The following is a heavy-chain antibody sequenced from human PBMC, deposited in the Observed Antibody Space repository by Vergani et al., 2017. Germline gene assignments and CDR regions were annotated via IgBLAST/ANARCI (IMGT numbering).Heavy chain of an antibody. J-gene: IGHJ4*02. D-gene: IGHD3-22*01. CDR2: ISGSGGST. CDR1: GFTFSSYA. Sequence: EVQLLESGGGLVQPGGSLRLSCAASGFTFSSYAMSWVRQAPGKGLEWVSAISGSGGSTYYADSVKGRFTISRDNSKNTLYLQMNSLRAEDTAVYYCAKVGYRMIVVVHLYFDYWGQGTLVTVSS. CDR3: AKVGYRMIVVVHLYFDY. V-gene: IGHV3-23*01.